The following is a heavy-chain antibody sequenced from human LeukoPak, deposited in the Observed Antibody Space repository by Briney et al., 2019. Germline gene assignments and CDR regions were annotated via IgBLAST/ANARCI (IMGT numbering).Heavy chain of an antibody. Sequence: PVASVKVSCKASGCTFTSYSISWVRQAPGQGLEWMGWISAYNGNTNYAQKLQGRVTMTTDTSTSTAYMELRSLRSDDTAVYYCARPLSDYYYDSSGYPDAFDIWGQGTMVTVSS. CDR3: ARPLSDYYYDSSGYPDAFDI. V-gene: IGHV1-18*01. D-gene: IGHD3-22*01. CDR1: GCTFTSYS. J-gene: IGHJ3*02. CDR2: ISAYNGNT.